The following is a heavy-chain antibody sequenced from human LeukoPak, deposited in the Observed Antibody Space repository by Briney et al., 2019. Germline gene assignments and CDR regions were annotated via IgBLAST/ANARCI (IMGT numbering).Heavy chain of an antibody. CDR2: IYYSGST. J-gene: IGHJ5*02. CDR3: ARRGSSSWTRAFWFDP. D-gene: IGHD6-13*01. CDR1: GGSISSYY. Sequence: SETLSLTCTVSGGSISSYYWSWIRQPPGKGLEWIGYIYYSGSTNYNPSLKSRVTISVDTSKNQFSLKLSSVTAADTAVYYCARRGSSSWTRAFWFDPWGQGTLVTVSS. V-gene: IGHV4-59*08.